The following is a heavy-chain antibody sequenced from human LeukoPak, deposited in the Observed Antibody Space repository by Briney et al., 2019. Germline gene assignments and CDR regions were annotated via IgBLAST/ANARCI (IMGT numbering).Heavy chain of an antibody. CDR2: SYYSGST. V-gene: IGHV4-59*01. Sequence: SETLSLTCTVSGGSISSYYWSWIRRPPGKGLEWIGYSYYSGSTNYNPSLKSRVTISVDTSKNQFSLKLSSVTAADTAVYYCARVEQQLDRRDYYYYMDVWGKGTTVTVSS. J-gene: IGHJ6*03. D-gene: IGHD6-13*01. CDR3: ARVEQQLDRRDYYYYMDV. CDR1: GGSISSYY.